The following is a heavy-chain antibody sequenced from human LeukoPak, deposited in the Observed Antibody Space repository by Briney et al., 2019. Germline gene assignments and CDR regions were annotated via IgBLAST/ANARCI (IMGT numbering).Heavy chain of an antibody. CDR2: IIPTFGTA. V-gene: IGHV1-69*05. CDR3: ARENYGSGSPFDY. Sequence: SVKVSRKASGGTFSSYAISWVRQAPGQGLEWMGRIIPTFGTANYAQKFQGRVTITTDESTSTAYMELSSLRSEDTAVYYCARENYGSGSPFDYWGQGTLVTVSS. J-gene: IGHJ4*02. CDR1: GGTFSSYA. D-gene: IGHD3-10*01.